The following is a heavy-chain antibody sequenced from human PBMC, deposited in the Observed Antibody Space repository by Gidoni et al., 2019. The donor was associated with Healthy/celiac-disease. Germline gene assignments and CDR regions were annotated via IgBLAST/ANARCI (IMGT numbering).Heavy chain of an antibody. CDR3: ARGHAPTTYVWGAFDI. V-gene: IGHV1-69*01. D-gene: IGHD3-16*01. J-gene: IGHJ3*02. Sequence: QVQLVQSGAEVKKPGSSVKVSCKASGGTFSSYAISWVRQAPGQGLEWMGGIIPIFGTANYAQKFQGRVTITADESTSTAYMELSSLRSEDTAVYYCARGHAPTTYVWGAFDIWGQGTMVTVSS. CDR1: GGTFSSYA. CDR2: IIPIFGTA.